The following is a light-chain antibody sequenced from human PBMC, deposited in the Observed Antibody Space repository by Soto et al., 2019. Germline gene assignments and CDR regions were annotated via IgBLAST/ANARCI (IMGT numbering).Light chain of an antibody. CDR2: EVS. J-gene: IGLJ1*01. V-gene: IGLV2-8*01. CDR1: SSDVGGYNY. Sequence: QSALTQLLSAYGSPGQSVTISCTGTSSDVGGYNYVSWYQQHPGKAPKLMIYEVSKRPSGVPDRFSGSKSGNTASLTVSGLQAEDEADYYCSSYAGSKGVFGTGTKVTVL. CDR3: SSYAGSKGV.